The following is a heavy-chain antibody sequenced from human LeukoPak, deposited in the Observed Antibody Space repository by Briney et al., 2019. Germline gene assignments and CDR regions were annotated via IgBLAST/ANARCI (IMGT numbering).Heavy chain of an antibody. D-gene: IGHD6-19*01. Sequence: KPSETLSLTCTVSGGSICTYYWSWIRQSPGKGLEWIGYIYYSGNTNCNPSLKSRVTISVDTPKNQFSLKLTSVTAADTAVYYCARVGSGCFDYWGQGTLVTVSS. V-gene: IGHV4-59*12. CDR2: IYYSGNT. J-gene: IGHJ4*02. CDR3: ARVGSGCFDY. CDR1: GGSICTYY.